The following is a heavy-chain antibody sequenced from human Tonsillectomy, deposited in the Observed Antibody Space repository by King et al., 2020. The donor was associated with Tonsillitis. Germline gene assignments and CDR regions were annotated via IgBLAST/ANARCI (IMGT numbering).Heavy chain of an antibody. J-gene: IGHJ5*02. V-gene: IGHV4-61*02. D-gene: IGHD6-13*01. Sequence: VQLQESGPGLVRPSQNLSLTCTVSGGSISSANYYWSWIRQPAGKGLEWIGRISSSGSTHYNPSFKSRVTMSVDTSKNQFSLKLSSVTAADTAVYYCARMGRQLVFWFWFDPWGQGTLVTVSS. CDR1: GGSISSANYY. CDR3: ARMGRQLVFWFWFDP. CDR2: ISSSGST.